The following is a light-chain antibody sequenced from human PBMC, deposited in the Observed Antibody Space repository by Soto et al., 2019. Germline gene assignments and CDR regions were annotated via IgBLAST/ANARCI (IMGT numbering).Light chain of an antibody. J-gene: IGLJ1*01. CDR1: SSDVGDYNY. V-gene: IGLV2-14*01. CDR3: SSYTSNNSLRYV. Sequence: QSALAQPASVSGSPGQSITVSCTGTSSDVGDYNYVSWYQQHPGKAPKLMIYEVSNRPSGVSDRFSGSKSGNTASLTISGLQAEDEADYYCSSYTSNNSLRYVFGTGTKV. CDR2: EVS.